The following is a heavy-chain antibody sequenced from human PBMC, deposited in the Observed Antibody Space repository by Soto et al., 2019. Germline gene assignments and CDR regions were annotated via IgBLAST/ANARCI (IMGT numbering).Heavy chain of an antibody. CDR3: ARGGGLTIFGGGWFDP. J-gene: IGHJ5*02. D-gene: IGHD3-3*01. Sequence: SETLSLTCTVSGGSISGYYWNWIRQPPGKGVEWIGYVFYSGTTHYNPSFESRVTMSVDTSRKQFSLKLNSVTAADTAVYYCARGGGLTIFGGGWFDPWGQGTLVTVSS. CDR2: VFYSGTT. V-gene: IGHV4-59*01. CDR1: GGSISGYY.